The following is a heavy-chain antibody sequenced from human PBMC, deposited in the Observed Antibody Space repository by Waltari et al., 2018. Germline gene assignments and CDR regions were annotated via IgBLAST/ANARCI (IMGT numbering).Heavy chain of an antibody. V-gene: IGHV4-59*11. CDR1: GGSISSHY. Sequence: QVQLQESGPGLVKPSETLSLTCTVSGGSISSHYWSWIRQPPGKGLEWIGYIYYSGSTNYNPSLKSRVTISVDTSKNQLSLKLSSVTAADTAVYYCASTVTTKGNWFDPWGQGTLVTVSS. CDR2: IYYSGST. J-gene: IGHJ5*02. CDR3: ASTVTTKGNWFDP. D-gene: IGHD4-17*01.